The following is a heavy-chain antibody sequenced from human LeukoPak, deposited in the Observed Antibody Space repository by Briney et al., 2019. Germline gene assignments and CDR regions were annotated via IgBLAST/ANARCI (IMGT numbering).Heavy chain of an antibody. CDR2: IKQDGSEK. V-gene: IGHV3-7*01. CDR3: VRDFNPLYYYDSSGTFDY. Sequence: GGSLRLSCAASGFTFSSYWMSWVRQAPGKGLEWVANIKQDGSEKYYVDSVKGRFTISRDNAKNSLYLQMNSLRAEDTAVYYCVRDFNPLYYYDSSGTFDYWGQGTLVTVSS. D-gene: IGHD3-22*01. CDR1: GFTFSSYW. J-gene: IGHJ4*02.